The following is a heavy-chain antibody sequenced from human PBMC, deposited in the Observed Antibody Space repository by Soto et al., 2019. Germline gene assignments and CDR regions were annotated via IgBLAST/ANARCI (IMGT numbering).Heavy chain of an antibody. J-gene: IGHJ6*02. V-gene: IGHV3-23*01. CDR2: ISGSGGST. CDR3: AKDFMGQMGSSGYLRTYYYYGMDV. CDR1: GFTFSSYA. Sequence: GGSLRLSCAASGFTFSSYAMSWVRQAPGKGLEWVSAISGSGGSTYYADSVKGRFTISRDNSKNTLYLQMNSLRAEDTAVYYCAKDFMGQMGSSGYLRTYYYYGMDVWGQGTTVTVSS. D-gene: IGHD3-22*01.